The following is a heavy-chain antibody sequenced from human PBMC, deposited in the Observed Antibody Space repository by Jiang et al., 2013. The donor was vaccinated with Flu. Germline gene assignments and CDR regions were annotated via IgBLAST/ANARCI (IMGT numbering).Heavy chain of an antibody. V-gene: IGHV5-10-1*01. CDR1: GYSFTNYW. Sequence: GAEVKKPGESLKISCKGSGYSFTNYWISWVRQKPGKGLEWMGRIDCSDSYTYYSPSFQGHVTISADKSMTTAYLQWRSLEASDTAMYYCARRMNDRIDVTWGDAFDMWGQGTMVTVSS. D-gene: IGHD3-16*01. CDR2: IDCSDSYT. J-gene: IGHJ3*02. CDR3: ARRMNDRIDVTWGDAFDM.